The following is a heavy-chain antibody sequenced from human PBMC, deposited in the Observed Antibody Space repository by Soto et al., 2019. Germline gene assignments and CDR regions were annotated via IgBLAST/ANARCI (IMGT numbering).Heavy chain of an antibody. J-gene: IGHJ6*03. CDR3: ARHTALRYFDWLVHAPYYYYMDV. D-gene: IGHD3-9*01. Sequence: SETLSLTCTVSGGSISSSSYYWGWIRQPPGKGLEWIGSIYYSGSTYYNPSLKSRVTISVDTSKNQFSLKLSSVTAADTAVYYCARHTALRYFDWLVHAPYYYYMDVWGKGTTVTVSS. CDR1: GGSISSSSYY. V-gene: IGHV4-39*01. CDR2: IYYSGST.